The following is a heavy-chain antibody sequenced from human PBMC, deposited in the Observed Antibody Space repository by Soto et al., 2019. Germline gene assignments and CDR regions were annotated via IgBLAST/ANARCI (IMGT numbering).Heavy chain of an antibody. V-gene: IGHV4-59*01. J-gene: IGHJ6*02. D-gene: IGHD6-13*01. CDR2: IYYSGST. Sequence: ASETLSLTCTVSGGSISSYYWSWIRQPPGKGLEWIGYIYYSGSTNYNPSLKSRVTISVDTSKNQFSLKLSSVTAADTAVYYCARDSLAAAGDYCMDVWGQGTTVTVS. CDR1: GGSISSYY. CDR3: ARDSLAAAGDYCMDV.